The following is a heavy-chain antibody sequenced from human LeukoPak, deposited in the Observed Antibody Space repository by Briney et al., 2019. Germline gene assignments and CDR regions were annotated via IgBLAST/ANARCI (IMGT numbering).Heavy chain of an antibody. D-gene: IGHD3-10*01. CDR1: GFTFSSYG. Sequence: GRSLRLSCAASGFTFSSYGMHWVRQAPGKGLEWVAVISYDGSNKYYADSVKGRFTISRDNSKNTLYLQMNSLRAEDTAVYYCAKAHGELLFGYYYGMDVWGQGTTVTVSS. CDR2: ISYDGSNK. V-gene: IGHV3-30*18. J-gene: IGHJ6*02. CDR3: AKAHGELLFGYYYGMDV.